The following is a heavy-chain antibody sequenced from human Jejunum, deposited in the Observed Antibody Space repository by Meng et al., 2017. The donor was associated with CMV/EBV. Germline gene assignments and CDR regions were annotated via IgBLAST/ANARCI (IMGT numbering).Heavy chain of an antibody. Sequence: QGRLQGGGHAPVTPPGAPSPPFTFFGGPFSDYYWSWIRQPAGKGLEWIGRIYSNGATNYNPSLKSRVTMSVDTSKNQFSLKLSSVTAADTAVYFCARDMHREVVIQDYWGQGTLVTVSS. J-gene: IGHJ4*02. CDR2: IYSNGAT. V-gene: IGHV4-4*07. CDR3: ARDMHREVVIQDY. D-gene: IGHD3-10*01. CDR1: GGPFSDYY.